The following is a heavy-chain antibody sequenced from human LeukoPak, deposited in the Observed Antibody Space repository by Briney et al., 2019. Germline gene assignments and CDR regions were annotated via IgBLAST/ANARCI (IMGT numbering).Heavy chain of an antibody. V-gene: IGHV4-59*12. CDR3: ARANYDYVWGSYRYIDDY. J-gene: IGHJ4*02. Sequence: SETLSLTCTVSGGSISSYYWSWIRQPPGKGLEWIGYIYYSGSTNYNPSLKSRVTMSVDTSKNQFSLKLSSVTAADTAVYYCARANYDYVWGSYRYIDDYWGQGTLVTVSS. CDR2: IYYSGST. D-gene: IGHD3-16*02. CDR1: GGSISSYY.